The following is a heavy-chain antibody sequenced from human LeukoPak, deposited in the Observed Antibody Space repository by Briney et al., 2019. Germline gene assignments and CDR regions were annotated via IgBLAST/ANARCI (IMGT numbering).Heavy chain of an antibody. CDR3: ARVALRPIDYSNPEFDP. V-gene: IGHV3-48*01. CDR1: GFTFSSYS. CDR2: ITSDSTTM. D-gene: IGHD4-11*01. J-gene: IGHJ5*02. Sequence: GGSLRLSCAASGFTFSSYSMNWVRQAPGQGLEWVSYITSDSTTMFYADSVKGRFTAFRDNAENSMYLQMNSLRAEDTAVYYCARVALRPIDYSNPEFDPWGQGTLVTVSS.